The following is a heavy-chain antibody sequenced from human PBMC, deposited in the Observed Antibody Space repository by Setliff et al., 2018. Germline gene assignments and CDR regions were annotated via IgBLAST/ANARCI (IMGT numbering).Heavy chain of an antibody. D-gene: IGHD3-10*01. CDR3: AKSSGSSSATNLEY. J-gene: IGHJ4*02. Sequence: PGGSLRLSCAASGFTFDDYVMNWVRQAPGKGLEWVSAITDDGDTTHYAGSVKGRFTIDRDNTNSKLYLQMNSLRVEDTALYYCAKSSGSSSATNLEYLGPGTLVTVSS. V-gene: IGHV3-23*01. CDR2: ITDDGDTT. CDR1: GFTFDDYV.